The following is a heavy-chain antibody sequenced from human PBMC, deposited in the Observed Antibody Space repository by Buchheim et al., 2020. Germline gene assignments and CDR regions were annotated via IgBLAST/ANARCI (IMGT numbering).Heavy chain of an antibody. D-gene: IGHD3-22*01. V-gene: IGHV4-61*01. CDR2: IYYSGST. CDR1: GGSVSSGSYY. Sequence: QVQLQESGPGLVKPSETLSLTCTVSGGSVSSGSYYWSWIRQPPGKGLEWIGYIYYSGSTNYNPSLKSRVTISVDTSKNQFSLKLSSVTAADTAVYYCARDPDSSGYYFSNNWYFDLWGRGTL. J-gene: IGHJ2*01. CDR3: ARDPDSSGYYFSNNWYFDL.